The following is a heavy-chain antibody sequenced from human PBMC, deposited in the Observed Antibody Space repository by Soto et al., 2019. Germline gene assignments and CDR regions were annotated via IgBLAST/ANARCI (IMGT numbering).Heavy chain of an antibody. CDR2: INVGNGNT. J-gene: IGHJ5*02. CDR1: GYTFTSYT. CDR3: ARDGIVARWFDP. D-gene: IGHD2-15*01. V-gene: IGHV1-3*01. Sequence: ASVKVSCKASGYTFTSYTMHWVRQAPGQRLEWMGWINVGNGNTKYSQKFQGRVTITRDTSASTAYMELSSLRSEDTAVYYCARDGIVARWFDPWGQGTPVTVSS.